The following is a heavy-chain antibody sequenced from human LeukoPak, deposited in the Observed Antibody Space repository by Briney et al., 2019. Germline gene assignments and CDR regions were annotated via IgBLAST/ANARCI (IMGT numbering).Heavy chain of an antibody. Sequence: GGSLRLSCAASGFTFSSYSMNWVRQAPGKGLEWISYISSGSSTIYYADSVKGRFTISRDNAKNSLYLQMNSLRAEDTAVYYCARVAEAAAFDSWGQGTLVTVSS. J-gene: IGHJ4*02. CDR1: GFTFSSYS. D-gene: IGHD6-13*01. CDR2: ISSGSSTI. CDR3: ARVAEAAAFDS. V-gene: IGHV3-48*01.